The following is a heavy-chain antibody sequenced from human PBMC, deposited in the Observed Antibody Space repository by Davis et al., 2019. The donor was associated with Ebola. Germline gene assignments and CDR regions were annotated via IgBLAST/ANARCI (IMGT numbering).Heavy chain of an antibody. CDR2: INPNSGDT. CDR1: VYTFTGYY. J-gene: IGHJ4*03. D-gene: IGHD3-3*01. Sequence: ASVKVSCQASVYTFTGYYMHWVRQAPGQGLEWMGRINPNSGDTNLAQNFQGTVTLTRDTSTNTAYLELTRPTSDDTAIYFCARGSFFWSGSFLGYFDYWGQGILITVSS. CDR3: ARGSFFWSGSFLGYFDY. V-gene: IGHV1-2*06.